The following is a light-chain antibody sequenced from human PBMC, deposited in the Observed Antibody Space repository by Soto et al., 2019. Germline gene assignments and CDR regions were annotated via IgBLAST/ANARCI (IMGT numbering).Light chain of an antibody. V-gene: IGKV3-20*01. CDR2: GAS. CDR3: QQFDTSPPST. Sequence: EIVLTQSPGTLSLSPGERATLSCRASQSVSSSYLAWYQQKPGQAPRLLIYGASSRATSIPDRFSGSGSGTDFTLTISRLEPGDFAVYYCQQFDTSPPSTFGQGTRLEIK. CDR1: QSVSSSY. J-gene: IGKJ5*01.